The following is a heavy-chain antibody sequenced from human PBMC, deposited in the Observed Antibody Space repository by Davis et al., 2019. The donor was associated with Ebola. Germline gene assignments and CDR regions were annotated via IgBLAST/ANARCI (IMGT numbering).Heavy chain of an antibody. CDR2: ISSSGSTT. V-gene: IGHV3-11*04. CDR3: ARGQLGGPPDY. D-gene: IGHD6-6*01. CDR1: GFTFSDYY. Sequence: PGGSLRLSCAASGFTFSDYYMSWIRQAPGKGLEWVSYISSSGSTTHYADSVKGRFTISRDNAKNSLDLQMNSLRAGDTAVYYCARGQLGGPPDYWGQGTLVTVSS. J-gene: IGHJ4*02.